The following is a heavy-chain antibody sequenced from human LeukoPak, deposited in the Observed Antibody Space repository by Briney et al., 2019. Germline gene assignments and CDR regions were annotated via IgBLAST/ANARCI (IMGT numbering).Heavy chain of an antibody. Sequence: PVKVSCKASGGTFSSYAISWVRQAPGQGLEWRGGIIPIFGTANYAQKFQGRVTITTDESTSTAYMELSSLRSEDTAVDYCAICGGDCREYYSDYWGQGTLVTVSS. V-gene: IGHV1-69*05. CDR1: GGTFSSYA. J-gene: IGHJ4*02. CDR3: AICGGDCREYYSDY. CDR2: IIPIFGTA. D-gene: IGHD2-21*02.